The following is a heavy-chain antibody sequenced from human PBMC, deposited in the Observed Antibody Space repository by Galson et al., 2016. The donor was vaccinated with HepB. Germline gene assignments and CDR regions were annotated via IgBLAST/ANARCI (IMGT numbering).Heavy chain of an antibody. D-gene: IGHD4-17*01. Sequence: TLSLTCNVSGGSISSGGCYWSWIRQRPGKGLEWIGYIYYSGNTYYNPSLKSRITISVDTSKDQFSLKLSSVTAADTAVYYCARVPDYGDPADYWGQGTLVTVSS. J-gene: IGHJ4*02. CDR2: IYYSGNT. CDR3: ARVPDYGDPADY. CDR1: GGSISSGGCY. V-gene: IGHV4-31*03.